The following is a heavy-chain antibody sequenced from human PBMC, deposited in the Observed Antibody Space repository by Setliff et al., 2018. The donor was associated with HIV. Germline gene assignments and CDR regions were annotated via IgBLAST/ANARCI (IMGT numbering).Heavy chain of an antibody. CDR3: ARDKGIREAASLDY. D-gene: IGHD6-13*01. CDR1: GYTFTGYY. J-gene: IGHJ4*02. V-gene: IGHV1-69*13. Sequence: SVKVSCKASGYTFTGYYMHWVRQAPGQGLEWMGGIIPIFGTANYAQKFQGRVTITADESTSTAYMELRSLRSDDTAVYYCARDKGIREAASLDYWGQGSLVTVSS. CDR2: IIPIFGTA.